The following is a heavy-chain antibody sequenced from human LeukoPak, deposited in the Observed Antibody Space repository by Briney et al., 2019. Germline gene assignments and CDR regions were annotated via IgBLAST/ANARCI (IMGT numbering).Heavy chain of an antibody. J-gene: IGHJ4*02. Sequence: GGSLRLSCAASGFTFSRSTMDWVRQAPGKGLEWVSSITGSSDYIYYADSVKGRFTISRDNTKNSPSLQMNSLRAEDTAVYYCARLYCSGGSCYGKHYFDYWGQGALVTVSS. V-gene: IGHV3-21*01. D-gene: IGHD2-15*01. CDR1: GFTFSRST. CDR2: ITGSSDYI. CDR3: ARLYCSGGSCYGKHYFDY.